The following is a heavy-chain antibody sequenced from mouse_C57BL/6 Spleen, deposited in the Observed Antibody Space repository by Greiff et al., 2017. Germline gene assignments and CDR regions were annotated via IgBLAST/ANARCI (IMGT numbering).Heavy chain of an antibody. D-gene: IGHD1-1*01. Sequence: QVQLKESGAELARPGASVKLSCKASGYTFTSYGISWVKQRTGQGLEWIGEIYPRSGNTYYNEKFKGKATLTADKSSSTAYMELRSLTSEDSAVYFCARWYYGSRAWFAYWGQGTLVTVSA. CDR1: GYTFTSYG. J-gene: IGHJ3*01. CDR2: IYPRSGNT. CDR3: ARWYYGSRAWFAY. V-gene: IGHV1-81*01.